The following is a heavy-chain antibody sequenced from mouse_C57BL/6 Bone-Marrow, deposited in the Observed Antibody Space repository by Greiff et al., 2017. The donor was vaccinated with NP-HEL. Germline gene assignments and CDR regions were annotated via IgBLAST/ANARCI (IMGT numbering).Heavy chain of an antibody. CDR1: GFTFSSYG. D-gene: IGHD4-1*01. CDR2: ISSGGSYT. V-gene: IGHV5-6*02. Sequence: EVNLVESGGDLVKPGGSLKLSCAASGFTFSSYGMSWVRQTPDKRLEWVATISSGGSYTYYPDSVKGRFTISRDNAKNTLYLQMSSLKSEDTAMYYCARRNWVPFDYWGQGTTLTVSS. CDR3: ARRNWVPFDY. J-gene: IGHJ2*01.